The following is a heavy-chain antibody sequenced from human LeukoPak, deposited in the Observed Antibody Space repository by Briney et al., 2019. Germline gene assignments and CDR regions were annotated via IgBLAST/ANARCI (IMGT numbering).Heavy chain of an antibody. V-gene: IGHV1-2*02. CDR3: ARDYVHYDYVWGSYPLNY. Sequence: ASVKVSCKASGYTFTGYYMHWVRQAPGQGLEWMGWINPNSGGTNYAQKFQGRVTMTRDTSISTAYMELSRLRSDDTAVYYCARDYVHYDYVWGSYPLNYWGQGTLVTDSS. CDR1: GYTFTGYY. J-gene: IGHJ4*02. D-gene: IGHD3-16*01. CDR2: INPNSGGT.